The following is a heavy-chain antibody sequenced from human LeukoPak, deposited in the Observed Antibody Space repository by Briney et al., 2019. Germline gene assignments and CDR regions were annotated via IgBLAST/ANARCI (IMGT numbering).Heavy chain of an antibody. CDR2: ISAYNGNT. J-gene: IGHJ4*02. CDR3: AINIAARPFDY. Sequence: GASVKVSCKACGYTFTSYGISWVRQAPGQGLEWMGWISAYNGNTNYAQKLQGRVTMTTDTSTSTAYMELRSLRSDDTAVYYCAINIAARPFDYWGQGTLVTVSS. V-gene: IGHV1-18*01. D-gene: IGHD6-6*01. CDR1: GYTFTSYG.